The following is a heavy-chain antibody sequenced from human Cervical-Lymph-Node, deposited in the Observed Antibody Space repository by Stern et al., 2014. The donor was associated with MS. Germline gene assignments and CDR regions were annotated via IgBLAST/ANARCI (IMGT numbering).Heavy chain of an antibody. Sequence: EVQLVESGAEVKEPGESLKISCKGSGYSFANYWIGWVRQMPGKGLEWMGIIYPGDSDTRFSPSFEGHVTISVDNSISTAYLQWSSLKASDTAMYYCARTTFGLDLLYGMDIWGQGTTVTVSS. J-gene: IGHJ6*02. V-gene: IGHV5-51*03. D-gene: IGHD3-10*02. CDR3: ARTTFGLDLLYGMDI. CDR2: IYPGDSDT. CDR1: GYSFANYW.